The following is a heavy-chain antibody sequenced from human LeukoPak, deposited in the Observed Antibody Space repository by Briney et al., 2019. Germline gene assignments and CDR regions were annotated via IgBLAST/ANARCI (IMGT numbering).Heavy chain of an antibody. J-gene: IGHJ4*02. Sequence: GGSLRLSCAASGFTFGNHWMHWVRQTPGKGLIWVSRIISDGSSTSYADSVKGRFTISRDNAKNTLYLQMNSLGAEDTAVYYCARDGSLPDYWGQGTLVTVSS. CDR2: IISDGSST. V-gene: IGHV3-74*01. CDR1: GFTFGNHW. CDR3: ARDGSLPDY.